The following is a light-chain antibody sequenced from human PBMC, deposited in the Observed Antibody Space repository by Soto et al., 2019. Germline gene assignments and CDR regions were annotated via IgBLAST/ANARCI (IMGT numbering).Light chain of an antibody. Sequence: QSALTQPPSASGSPGQSVTISCTGTSSDVGGYNYVSWYQQHPGKAPKLLIYEVSKRPSGVPDRFSGSKSGNTASLTVSGRQDEDEADDYCSSYEGSNNYLVFGGGTQVTVL. CDR1: SSDVGGYNY. J-gene: IGLJ2*01. CDR3: SSYEGSNNYLV. CDR2: EVS. V-gene: IGLV2-8*01.